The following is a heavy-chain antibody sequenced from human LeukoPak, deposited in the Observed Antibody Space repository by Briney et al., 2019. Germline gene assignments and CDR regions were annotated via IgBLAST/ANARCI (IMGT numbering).Heavy chain of an antibody. Sequence: GGSLRLSCVASEFTFSSYVMNWVRQAPGKGLEWVSGINGDGSDTSYADSVRGRFSISRDNAKNTLFLQMKSLRAEDTALYYCVRDPPEREELFDYWGQGTLVTVSS. V-gene: IGHV3-74*01. CDR1: EFTFSSYV. CDR2: INGDGSDT. CDR3: VRDPPEREELFDY. D-gene: IGHD1-26*01. J-gene: IGHJ4*02.